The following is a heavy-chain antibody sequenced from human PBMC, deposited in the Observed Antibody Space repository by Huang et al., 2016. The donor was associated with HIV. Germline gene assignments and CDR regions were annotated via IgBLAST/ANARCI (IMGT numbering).Heavy chain of an antibody. CDR3: AREKAADSAWYGVYYFDY. Sequence: QVQLRQWGAGLVKPSETLSLTCAVYGGSFSGYYWTGIRQSPGKGLAWFGEINHIGKTNYQPSLRSRVTISKDTAKNQFSLQLTAVSAADTGVYFCAREKAADSAWYGVYYFDYWGEGALVTVTS. CDR1: GGSFSGYY. J-gene: IGHJ4*02. CDR2: INHIGKT. V-gene: IGHV4-34*01. D-gene: IGHD6-19*01.